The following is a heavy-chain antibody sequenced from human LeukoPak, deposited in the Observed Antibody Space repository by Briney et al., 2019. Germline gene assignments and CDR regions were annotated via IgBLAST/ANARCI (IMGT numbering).Heavy chain of an antibody. CDR3: ARSDVLLWFGELRYNWFDP. Sequence: ASVKVSCKASGYTITSYAMNWVRQAPGQGLEWMGWINTNTGNPTYAQGFTGRFVFSLDTSVSTAYPQISSLKAEDTAVYYCARSDVLLWFGELRYNWFDPWGQGTLVTVSS. CDR2: INTNTGNP. J-gene: IGHJ5*02. V-gene: IGHV7-4-1*02. D-gene: IGHD3-10*01. CDR1: GYTITSYA.